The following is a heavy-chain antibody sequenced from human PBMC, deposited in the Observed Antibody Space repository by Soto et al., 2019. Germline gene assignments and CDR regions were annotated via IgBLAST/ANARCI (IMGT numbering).Heavy chain of an antibody. J-gene: IGHJ6*02. D-gene: IGHD6-6*01. Sequence: QVQLVESGGGVVQPGRSLRLSCAASGFTFSSYAMHWVRQAPGKGLEWVAVISYDGSNKYYADSVKGRFTISRDNSKNTLYRQMNSLRAEDTAVYYCAREHVRASSSRCSDGMDVWGQGTTVTVSS. V-gene: IGHV3-30-3*01. CDR3: AREHVRASSSRCSDGMDV. CDR1: GFTFSSYA. CDR2: ISYDGSNK.